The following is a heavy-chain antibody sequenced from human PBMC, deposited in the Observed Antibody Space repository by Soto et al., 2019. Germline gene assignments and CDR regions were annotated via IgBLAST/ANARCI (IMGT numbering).Heavy chain of an antibody. CDR2: IYATGTT. CDR1: GASISGFY. CDR3: VRDGTKTLRDWFDP. V-gene: IGHV4-4*07. J-gene: IGHJ5*02. D-gene: IGHD1-1*01. Sequence: KPSETLSLTCTVSGASISGFYWSWIRKSAGKGLEWIGRIYATGTTDYNPSLKSRVMTSVDTSKKQFSLKLRSVTAADTAVYYCVRDGTKTLRDWFDPWGQGISVTVSS.